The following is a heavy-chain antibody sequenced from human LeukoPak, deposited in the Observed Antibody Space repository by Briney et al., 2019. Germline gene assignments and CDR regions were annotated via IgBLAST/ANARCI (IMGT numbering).Heavy chain of an antibody. D-gene: IGHD3-22*01. CDR1: GYTFTSYG. CDR2: ISAYNGNT. Sequence: GASVKVSCKASGYTFTSYGISWVRQAPGQGLEWMGWISAYNGNTNYAQKLQGRVTMTRDTSTSTVYMELSSLRSEDTAVYYCARGPYYYDSSGYPSGIDYWGQGTLVTVSS. J-gene: IGHJ4*02. V-gene: IGHV1-18*01. CDR3: ARGPYYYDSSGYPSGIDY.